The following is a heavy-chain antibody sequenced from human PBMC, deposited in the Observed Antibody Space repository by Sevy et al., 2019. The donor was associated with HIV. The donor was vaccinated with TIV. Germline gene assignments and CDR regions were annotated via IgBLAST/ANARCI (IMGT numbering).Heavy chain of an antibody. CDR1: GFPFNDHA. J-gene: IGHJ6*02. CDR3: XXXXXXXXXXXXXXXXXXXXHGLDV. Sequence: GGSLRLSCAASGFPFNDHAMHWVRQVPGKGLEWVSGISWNSRNIGYADSVKGRFTISRDNARHFVYLEMNSLRPEDXXXXXXXXXXXXXXXXXXXXXXXXXXHGLDVWGQGTTVTVS. CDR2: ISWNSRNI. V-gene: IGHV3-9*01.